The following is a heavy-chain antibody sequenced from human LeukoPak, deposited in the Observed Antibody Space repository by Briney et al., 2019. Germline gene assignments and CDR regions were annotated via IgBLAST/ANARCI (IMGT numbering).Heavy chain of an antibody. CDR2: ISSSSSTI. Sequence: GGSLRLSCAASGFTFSSYSMNWVRQAPGKGLEWVSYISSSSSTIYYADSVKGRFTISRDNAKNSLYLQMNRLRDEDTAVYYCAREGHSGSLIWGQGTLVTVSS. V-gene: IGHV3-48*02. J-gene: IGHJ1*01. CDR3: AREGHSGSLI. CDR1: GFTFSSYS. D-gene: IGHD1-26*01.